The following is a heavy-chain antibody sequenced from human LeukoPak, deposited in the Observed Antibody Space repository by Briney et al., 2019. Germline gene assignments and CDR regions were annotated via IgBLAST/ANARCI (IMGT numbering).Heavy chain of an antibody. CDR1: EFTFSSYW. J-gene: IGHJ4*02. D-gene: IGHD4-11*01. Sequence: GGSLRLSCAASEFTFSSYWMSWVRQAPGKGLEWVANIKQDGSEKYYVDSVKGRFTISRDNAKNSLYLQMNSLRAEDTAVYYCARDRPYYSNSPLDYWGQGTLVTVSS. CDR2: IKQDGSEK. V-gene: IGHV3-7*01. CDR3: ARDRPYYSNSPLDY.